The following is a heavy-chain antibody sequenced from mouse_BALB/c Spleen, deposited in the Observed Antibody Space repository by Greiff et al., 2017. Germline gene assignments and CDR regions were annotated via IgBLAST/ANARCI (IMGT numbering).Heavy chain of an antibody. CDR1: GYTFTDYE. J-gene: IGHJ1*01. CDR2: IDPETGGT. V-gene: IGHV1-15*01. Sequence: VKLVESGAELVRPGASVTLSCKASGYTFTDYEMHWVKQTPVHGLEWIGAIDPETGGTAYNQKFKGKATLTADKSSSTAYMELRSLTSEDSAVYYCTRSHGSSYDWYFDVWGAGTTVTVSS. D-gene: IGHD1-1*01. CDR3: TRSHGSSYDWYFDV.